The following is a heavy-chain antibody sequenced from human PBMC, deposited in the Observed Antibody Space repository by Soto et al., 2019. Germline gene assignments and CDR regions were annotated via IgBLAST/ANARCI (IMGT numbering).Heavy chain of an antibody. Sequence: GGSLRLSCTASGFTFSSYSMSWVRQAPGQGLEWVSAISGSGGSTYYADSVKGRFTISRDNSKNTLYLQMNSLRAEDTAVYYCAKGGYYDSSGYYYASGDYWGQGTLVTVSS. V-gene: IGHV3-23*01. D-gene: IGHD3-22*01. CDR1: GFTFSSYS. J-gene: IGHJ4*02. CDR3: AKGGYYDSSGYYYASGDY. CDR2: ISGSGGST.